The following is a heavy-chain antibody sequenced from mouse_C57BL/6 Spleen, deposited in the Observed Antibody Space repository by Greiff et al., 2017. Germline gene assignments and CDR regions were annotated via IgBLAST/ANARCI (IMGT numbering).Heavy chain of an antibody. D-gene: IGHD1-1*01. Sequence: QVQLQQPGAELVKPGASVKLSCKASGYTFTSYWMHWVKQRPGRGLEWIGRIDPNSGGTKYNEKFKSKATLTVDKPSSTAYMQLSSLTSEDSAVYYCARDYYGSSYEGYYYAMDYWGQGTSVTVSS. V-gene: IGHV1-72*01. CDR2: IDPNSGGT. CDR3: ARDYYGSSYEGYYYAMDY. J-gene: IGHJ4*01. CDR1: GYTFTSYW.